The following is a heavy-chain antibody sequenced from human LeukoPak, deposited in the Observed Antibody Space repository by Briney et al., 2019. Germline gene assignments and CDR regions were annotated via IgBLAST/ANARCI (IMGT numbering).Heavy chain of an antibody. V-gene: IGHV4-4*02. CDR3: ARVGYCSGGSCYSLDY. CDR2: IYHSGST. J-gene: IGHJ4*02. D-gene: IGHD2-15*01. CDR1: GGSISSSNW. Sequence: PSGTLSLTCAVSGGSISSSNWWSWVRQPPGKGLEWIGEIYHSGSTNYNPSLKSRVTISVDKSKNQFSLKLSSVTAADTAVYYCARVGYCSGGSCYSLDYWGQGTLVTVSS.